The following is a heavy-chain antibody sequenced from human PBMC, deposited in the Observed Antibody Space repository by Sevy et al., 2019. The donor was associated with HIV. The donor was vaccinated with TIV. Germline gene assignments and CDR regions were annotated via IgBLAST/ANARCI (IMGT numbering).Heavy chain of an antibody. D-gene: IGHD3-3*01. Sequence: ASVKVSCKASGYTFTSYGINWVRQAPGQGLEWMGWISAYNGNTNYAQKLQGRVTMTTDTSTSTAYMELRSLRSDDTAVYYCARPHTIFGVVSSYYGMDVWGQGTTVTVSS. V-gene: IGHV1-18*01. CDR3: ARPHTIFGVVSSYYGMDV. J-gene: IGHJ6*02. CDR1: GYTFTSYG. CDR2: ISAYNGNT.